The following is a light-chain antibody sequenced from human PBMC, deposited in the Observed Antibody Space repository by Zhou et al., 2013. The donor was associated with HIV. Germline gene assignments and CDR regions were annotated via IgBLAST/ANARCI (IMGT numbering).Light chain of an antibody. CDR3: LQDYNYPRT. J-gene: IGKJ1*01. V-gene: IGKV1-6*02. CDR1: QSISIY. Sequence: IQMTQSPSSLSASVGDRVTITCRASQSISIYLNWYQQKPGKAPKLLIYAASSLQSGVPSRFSGSGSGTHFTLTISSLQPEDFATYVCLQDYNYPRTFGQGTKV. CDR2: AAS.